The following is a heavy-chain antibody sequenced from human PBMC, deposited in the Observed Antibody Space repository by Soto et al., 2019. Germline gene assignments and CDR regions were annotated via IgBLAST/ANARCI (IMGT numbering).Heavy chain of an antibody. Sequence: GGSLRLSCAASGFTVSSNYMSWVRQAPGKGLEWVSVIYSGGSTYYADSVKGRFTISRDNSKNTLYLQMNSLRAEDTAVYYCAKGIWEQVTWFGPWGQGTLVTVSS. V-gene: IGHV3-53*01. CDR3: AKGIWEQVTWFGP. CDR2: IYSGGST. J-gene: IGHJ5*02. CDR1: GFTVSSNY. D-gene: IGHD1-26*01.